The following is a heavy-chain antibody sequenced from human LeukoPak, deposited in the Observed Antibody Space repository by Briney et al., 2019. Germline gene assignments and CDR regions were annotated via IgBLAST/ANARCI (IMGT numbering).Heavy chain of an antibody. CDR3: ARREDFWYFDL. CDR1: GGSISSYY. J-gene: IGHJ2*01. Sequence: SETLSLTCTVSGGSISSYYWSWIRQPPGKGLEWIGYIYYSGSTNYNPSLKSRVTFSVDTSKNHFSLKLISVTAADTAVYYCARREDFWYFDLWGRGTLVTVSS. CDR2: IYYSGST. V-gene: IGHV4-59*08.